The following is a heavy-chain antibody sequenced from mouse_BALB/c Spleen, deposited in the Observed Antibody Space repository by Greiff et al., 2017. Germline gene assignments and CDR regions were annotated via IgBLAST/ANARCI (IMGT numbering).Heavy chain of an antibody. V-gene: IGHV1S81*02. Sequence: QVQLQQPGAELVKPGASVKLSCKASGYTFTSYWMHWVKQRPGQGLEWIGEINPSNGRTNYNEKFKSKATLTVDKSSSTAYMQLNSLTSEDSAVYYCARLTYWGQGTTLTVSS. CDR3: ARLTY. CDR1: GYTFTSYW. CDR2: INPSNGRT. J-gene: IGHJ2*01.